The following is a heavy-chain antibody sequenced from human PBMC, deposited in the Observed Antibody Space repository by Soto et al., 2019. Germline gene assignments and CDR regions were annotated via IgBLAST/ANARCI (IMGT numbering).Heavy chain of an antibody. D-gene: IGHD2-21*02. J-gene: IGHJ6*02. V-gene: IGHV4-59*01. Sequence: SGAPSLPFTFSGGSLSGDYLSWVRPPPGKGLEWIGYMYNTGSTVYNPSFKSRVTISVDTSKNQFSLKLNSVTAADTAVYYCARDLWGYCGTDCYPLDVWGQGTTVTVS. CDR2: MYNTGST. CDR1: GGSLSGDY. CDR3: ARDLWGYCGTDCYPLDV.